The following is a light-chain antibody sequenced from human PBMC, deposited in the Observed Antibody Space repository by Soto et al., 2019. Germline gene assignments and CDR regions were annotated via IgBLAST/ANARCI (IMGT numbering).Light chain of an antibody. Sequence: EIVMRQSPATLSVSPGERATLSCRASQSVSKYLAWYQQKPGQAPRLLIYDASTRATGIPARFSGSGSGTDFTLTISSLETEDLAVYYCQQRSDWPPLTFGGGTKVDIK. CDR2: DAS. CDR3: QQRSDWPPLT. J-gene: IGKJ4*01. V-gene: IGKV3-11*01. CDR1: QSVSKY.